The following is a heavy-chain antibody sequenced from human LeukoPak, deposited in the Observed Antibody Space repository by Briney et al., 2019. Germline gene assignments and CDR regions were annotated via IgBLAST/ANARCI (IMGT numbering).Heavy chain of an antibody. V-gene: IGHV3-21*06. CDR3: ARGAGVGAYIPFDI. D-gene: IGHD1-26*01. J-gene: IGHJ3*02. Sequence: PGGSLRLSCGASGFTFSSYSMKWVRQAPGKGLEWVSSISNSGSYIYYEDSLKGRFTISRDNAKNSLYLQVNSLRAEDTAVYYCARGAGVGAYIPFDIWGQGTMVTVSS. CDR2: ISNSGSYI. CDR1: GFTFSSYS.